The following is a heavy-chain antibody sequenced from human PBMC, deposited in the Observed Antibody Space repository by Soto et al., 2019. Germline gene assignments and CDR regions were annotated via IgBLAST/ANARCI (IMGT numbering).Heavy chain of an antibody. CDR3: ARVSWYSSGWQFDY. J-gene: IGHJ4*02. CDR2: IYYSGST. V-gene: IGHV4-39*01. CDR1: GGSISSSSYY. Sequence: QLQLQESGPGLVKPSETLSLTCTVSGGSISSSSYYWGWIRQPPGKGLEWIGSIYYSGSTYYNPSLKSRVTISVDTSKNQFSLKLSSVTAADTAVYYCARVSWYSSGWQFDYWGQGTLVTVSS. D-gene: IGHD6-19*01.